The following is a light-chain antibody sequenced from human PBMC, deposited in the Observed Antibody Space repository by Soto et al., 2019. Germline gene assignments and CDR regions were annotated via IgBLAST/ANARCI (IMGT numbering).Light chain of an antibody. CDR2: DAS. Sequence: DIQMTQSPSTLSASVGDRVTITCRASQSISSWLAWYQQKPGKAPKLLIYDASSLESGGPSRFSGSRSGTEFTLTISSLQPDDFATYYCQQYNSYSGTFGQRTKV. J-gene: IGKJ1*01. CDR1: QSISSW. CDR3: QQYNSYSGT. V-gene: IGKV1-5*01.